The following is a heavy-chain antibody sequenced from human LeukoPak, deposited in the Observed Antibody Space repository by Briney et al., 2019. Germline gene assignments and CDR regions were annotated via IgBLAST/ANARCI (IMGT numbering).Heavy chain of an antibody. CDR3: ARQKWEQQGRDYYFNGLDV. Sequence: SETLSLTCSVSIGSISSSKWWSWVRPSPVKGLEWIGEIYLYGTTNYNPSFTSRVTMSVDRSRNQFSLKLTSVTAADTAVYYCARQKWEQQGRDYYFNGLDVWGPRTTVIVSS. J-gene: IGHJ6*02. CDR1: IGSISSSKW. CDR2: IYLYGTT. D-gene: IGHD1/OR15-1a*01. V-gene: IGHV4-4*02.